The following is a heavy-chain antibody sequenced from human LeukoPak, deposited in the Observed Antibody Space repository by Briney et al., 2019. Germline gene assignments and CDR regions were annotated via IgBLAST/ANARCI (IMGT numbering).Heavy chain of an antibody. D-gene: IGHD6-19*01. Sequence: LSGGSLRLSCAASRFTFSSYWMSWVRQAPGKGLEWVANIKQDGSVKYYVDSVKGRSIISRDNAKNSLYLQMNSLRDEDTAVYYCARDLVPSGRGAFDYWGQGTLVTVFS. J-gene: IGHJ4*02. CDR1: RFTFSSYW. CDR2: IKQDGSVK. V-gene: IGHV3-7*01. CDR3: ARDLVPSGRGAFDY.